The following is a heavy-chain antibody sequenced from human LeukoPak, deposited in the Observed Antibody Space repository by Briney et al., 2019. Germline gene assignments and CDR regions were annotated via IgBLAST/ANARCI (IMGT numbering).Heavy chain of an antibody. CDR1: GFTIGSYW. CDR3: ARASSYYYASGSYLERY. CDR2: IKGDGSEK. Sequence: GGSLRLSCTASGFTIGSYWMSWVRQTPGKGLEWVANIKGDGSEKYYVDSVKGRFTISRDNAKNSLYLQMNSLRAEDTAVYYCARASSYYYASGSYLERYWGQGTLVTVSS. J-gene: IGHJ4*02. V-gene: IGHV3-7*04. D-gene: IGHD3-10*01.